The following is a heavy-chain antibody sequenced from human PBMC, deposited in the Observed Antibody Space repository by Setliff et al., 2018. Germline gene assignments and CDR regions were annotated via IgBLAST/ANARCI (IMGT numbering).Heavy chain of an antibody. J-gene: IGHJ4*02. D-gene: IGHD1-26*01. Sequence: PSETLSLTCTVSGGSISSYYWSWIRQPPGKGLEWIGYIYTSGSTNYNPSLKSRVTLSVDTSNNQFSLKVSSVTAADTALYYCARSPSSGAYWNPRPFYSDYWARGTLVTVSS. V-gene: IGHV4-4*08. CDR2: IYTSGST. CDR3: ARSPSSGAYWNPRPFYSDY. CDR1: GGSISSYY.